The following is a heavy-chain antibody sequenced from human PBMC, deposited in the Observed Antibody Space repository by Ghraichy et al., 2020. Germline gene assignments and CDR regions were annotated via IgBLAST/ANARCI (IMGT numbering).Heavy chain of an antibody. D-gene: IGHD3-3*01. Sequence: SETLSLTCAVYGGSFSGYYWSWIRQPPGKGLEWIGEINHSGSTNYNPSLKSRVTISVDTSKNQFSLKLSSVTAADTAVYYCARGGRVTIFPYYYGMDVWGQGTTVTVSS. CDR1: GGSFSGYY. CDR2: INHSGST. CDR3: ARGGRVTIFPYYYGMDV. V-gene: IGHV4-34*01. J-gene: IGHJ6*02.